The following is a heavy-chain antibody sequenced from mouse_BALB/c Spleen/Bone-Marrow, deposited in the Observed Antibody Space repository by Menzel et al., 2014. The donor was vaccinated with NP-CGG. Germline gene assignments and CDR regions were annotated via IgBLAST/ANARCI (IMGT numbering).Heavy chain of an antibody. D-gene: IGHD2-1*01. Sequence: EVKLMESGGGLVQPGGSRKLSCAASGFTFSSFGMHWVRQAPEKGLVWVAYISSGSSTIYYADTVKGRFTISRDNPKNTLFLQMTSLRSEDTAMYYCARGGNYAWFAYWGQGTLVTVSA. V-gene: IGHV5-17*02. CDR2: ISSGSSTI. CDR3: ARGGNYAWFAY. CDR1: GFTFSSFG. J-gene: IGHJ3*01.